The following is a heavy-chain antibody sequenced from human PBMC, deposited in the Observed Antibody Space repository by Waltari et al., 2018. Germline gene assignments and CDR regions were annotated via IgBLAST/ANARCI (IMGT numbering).Heavy chain of an antibody. V-gene: IGHV4-34*01. CDR3: ARHAEYSSSSSIDY. CDR2: INHSGST. CDR1: GGSFSGYY. J-gene: IGHJ4*02. D-gene: IGHD6-6*01. Sequence: QVQLQQRGAGLLKPSETLSLTCAVYGGSFSGYYWSWLRQPPGKGLEWIGEINHSGSTNYNPSLKSRVTISVDTSKNQFSLKLSSVTAADTAVYYCARHAEYSSSSSIDYWGQGTLVTVSS.